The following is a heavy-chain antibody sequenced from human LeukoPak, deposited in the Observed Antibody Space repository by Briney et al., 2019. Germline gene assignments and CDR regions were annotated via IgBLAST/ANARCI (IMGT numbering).Heavy chain of an antibody. D-gene: IGHD3-10*01. V-gene: IGHV1-24*01. J-gene: IGHJ4*02. CDR3: ATDSMVRGAYDY. CDR1: GYTLTELS. Sequence: ASVKVSCKVSGYTLTELSMHWVRQAPGKGLEWMGGFDPEDGETIYAQKFQGRVTMTEDTSTDTAYMELSSLRSEDTAVYYCATDSMVRGAYDYWGQGTLVTVSS. CDR2: FDPEDGET.